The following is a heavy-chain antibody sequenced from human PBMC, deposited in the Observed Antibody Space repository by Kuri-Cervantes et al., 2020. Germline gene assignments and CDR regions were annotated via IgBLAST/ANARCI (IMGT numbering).Heavy chain of an antibody. J-gene: IGHJ6*02. Sequence: LSLTCAASGFTFSSYAMSWVRQAPGKGLEWVSAISGSGGGTYYADSVKGRFTISRDNSQNTLSLQMNSLTAEDSAVYYCAKGFGGSRYAMDVWGQGTTVTVSS. D-gene: IGHD1-26*01. V-gene: IGHV3-23*01. CDR3: AKGFGGSRYAMDV. CDR2: ISGSGGGT. CDR1: GFTFSSYA.